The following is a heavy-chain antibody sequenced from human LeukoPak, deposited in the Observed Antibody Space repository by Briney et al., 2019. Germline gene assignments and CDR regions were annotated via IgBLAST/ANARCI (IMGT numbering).Heavy chain of an antibody. CDR2: MNPNSGNT. J-gene: IGHJ4*02. Sequence: ASVKVSCKASGYTFTSYDINWVRQATGQGLEWMGWMNPNSGNTGYAQKFQGRVTTTRNTSISTAYMELSSLRSENTAVYYCAKGLFGVVIHYWGQGTLVTVSS. CDR3: AKGLFGVVIHY. D-gene: IGHD3-3*01. V-gene: IGHV1-8*01. CDR1: GYTFTSYD.